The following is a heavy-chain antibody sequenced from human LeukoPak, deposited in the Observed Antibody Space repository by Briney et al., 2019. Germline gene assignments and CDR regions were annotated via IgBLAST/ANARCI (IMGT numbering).Heavy chain of an antibody. CDR2: INTDGSST. V-gene: IGHV3-74*01. Sequence: GGALRLSCAASGFTFSSYWMHWVRQAPGKGLVWVSRINTDGSSTNYADSVKGRFTISRDNAKNTMDLQMNSLRAEDTAVYYCTKDVTGNYDSWDQGTLVTVSS. D-gene: IGHD1-20*01. J-gene: IGHJ4*02. CDR1: GFTFSSYW. CDR3: TKDVTGNYDS.